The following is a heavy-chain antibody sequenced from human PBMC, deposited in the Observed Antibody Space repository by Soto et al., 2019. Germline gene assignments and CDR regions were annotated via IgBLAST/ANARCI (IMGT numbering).Heavy chain of an antibody. Sequence: QVRLQESGPGLVKPSEALSLTCTVSGASVSTGSDYWSWIRLPPGKGLEWFGYVYFSGSTKYNPSLESRVTISVDTSKNQSSLRLSSVTAADTAVYYCARGRIWFDTWGQGALVTVSS. CDR1: GASVSTGSDY. CDR3: ARGRIWFDT. V-gene: IGHV4-61*01. CDR2: VYFSGST. J-gene: IGHJ5*02.